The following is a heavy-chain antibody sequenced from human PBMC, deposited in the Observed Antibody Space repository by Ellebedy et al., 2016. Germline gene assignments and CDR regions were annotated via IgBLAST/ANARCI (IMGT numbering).Heavy chain of an antibody. Sequence: SETLSLTCTVSGGSISSYYWSWIRQPPGKGLEWIGEIYHSGSTNYNPSLKSRVTISVDKSKKQFSLKLNSVTAADTAVYSCARGGYDYVWGNYRSYYIDYWGQGTLVTVSS. D-gene: IGHD3-16*02. V-gene: IGHV4-59*12. CDR3: ARGGYDYVWGNYRSYYIDY. CDR2: IYHSGST. J-gene: IGHJ4*02. CDR1: GGSISSYY.